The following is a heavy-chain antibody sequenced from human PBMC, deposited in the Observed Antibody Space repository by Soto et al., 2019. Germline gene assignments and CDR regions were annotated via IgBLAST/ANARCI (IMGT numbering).Heavy chain of an antibody. J-gene: IGHJ5*02. D-gene: IGHD6-6*01. CDR2: LIPIFGAA. V-gene: IGHV1-69*01. CDR1: GGTFTNYV. CDR3: ARGRSSPNFDH. Sequence: QVQLVQSGAEVRKPGSSVKVSCKISGGTFTNYVISWLRQAPGQGLEWMGGLIPIFGAANLAQKFQGRVTITADESTSTVNMELSSFTSEDTAVYYCARGRSSPNFDHWGQGTLVTVSS.